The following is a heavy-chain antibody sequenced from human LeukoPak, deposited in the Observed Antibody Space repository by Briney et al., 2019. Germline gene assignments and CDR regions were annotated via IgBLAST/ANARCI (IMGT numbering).Heavy chain of an antibody. V-gene: IGHV3-9*01. CDR1: GFTFDDYA. CDR2: ISWNSGSI. D-gene: IGHD4-23*01. CDR3: ARVHDYGGNSAGY. Sequence: GRSLRLSCAASGFTFDDYAMHWVRQAPGKGLEWVSGISWNSGSIGYADSVKGRFTISRDNAKNSLYLQMNSLRAEDTAVYYCARVHDYGGNSAGYWGQGTLVTVSS. J-gene: IGHJ4*02.